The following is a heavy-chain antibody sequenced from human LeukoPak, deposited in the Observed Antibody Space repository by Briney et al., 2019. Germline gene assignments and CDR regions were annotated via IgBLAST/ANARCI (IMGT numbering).Heavy chain of an antibody. D-gene: IGHD6-6*01. CDR2: ISYDGSNK. CDR3: ARGPYSSSSGRYYYYYMDV. J-gene: IGHJ6*03. CDR1: GFTFSSYA. Sequence: GGSLRLSCAASGFTFSSYAMHWVRQAPGKGLERVAVISYDGSNKYYADSVKGRFTISRDNSKNTLYLQMNSLRAEDTAVYYCARGPYSSSSGRYYYYYMDVWGKGTTVTVSS. V-gene: IGHV3-30*04.